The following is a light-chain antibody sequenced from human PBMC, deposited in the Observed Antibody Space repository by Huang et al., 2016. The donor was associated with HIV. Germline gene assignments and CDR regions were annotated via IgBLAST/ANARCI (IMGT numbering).Light chain of an antibody. CDR3: LQTYTYPWT. Sequence: DIQMTQSPSAMSASVGDRVTITGRASQDISNYLAWFQQKPGKGPKRLIYAASNLQTGVPSRFSDSGSGAEFTLTISSLQPEDFASYYCLQTYTYPWTFGQETKVEIK. V-gene: IGKV1-17*03. J-gene: IGKJ1*01. CDR1: QDISNY. CDR2: AAS.